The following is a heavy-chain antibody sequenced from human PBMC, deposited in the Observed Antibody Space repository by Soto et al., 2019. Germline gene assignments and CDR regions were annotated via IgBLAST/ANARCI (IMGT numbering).Heavy chain of an antibody. J-gene: IGHJ4*02. D-gene: IGHD1-26*01. Sequence: PGGSLRLSCAASGIIFTGFDMHWVRQAPGKGLEWVAVIRYDGSNTYYADSVKGRFTISRDNSKNTLYLQMNSLRAEDTAVYYCSRDGAGATVFVGSFDYWGQGTLVTVSS. V-gene: IGHV3-33*01. CDR1: GIIFTGFD. CDR2: IRYDGSNT. CDR3: SRDGAGATVFVGSFDY.